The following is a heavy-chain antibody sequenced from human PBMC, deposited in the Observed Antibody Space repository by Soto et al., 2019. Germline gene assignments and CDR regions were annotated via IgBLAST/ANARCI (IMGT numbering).Heavy chain of an antibody. CDR1: GFTFSYYW. Sequence: EVQLLESGGGLVQPGESLRLSCAASGFTFSYYWMHWVRQAPGMGLVWVSRIHSDGSSTTYADSVKGRFTISRDNARNTLYMKMNSLRAEDRAVYYCARGDRGAFDLWGQGTVLTVSS. V-gene: IGHV3-74*01. J-gene: IGHJ3*01. D-gene: IGHD1-26*01. CDR3: ARGDRGAFDL. CDR2: IHSDGSST.